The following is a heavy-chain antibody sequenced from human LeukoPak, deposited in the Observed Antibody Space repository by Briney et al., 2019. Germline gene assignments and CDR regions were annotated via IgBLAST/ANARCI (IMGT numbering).Heavy chain of an antibody. V-gene: IGHV3-23*01. CDR3: ARAIAADSNAFDI. D-gene: IGHD6-13*01. CDR2: ISGSDGGT. Sequence: GGSLRLSCAASGFTFSINAMSWVRQAPGKGLEWVSVISGSDGGTYYAESVKGRFTISRDNSKNSLYLQMNSLRADDTAVYYCARAIAADSNAFDIWGQGTMVTVSS. CDR1: GFTFSINA. J-gene: IGHJ3*02.